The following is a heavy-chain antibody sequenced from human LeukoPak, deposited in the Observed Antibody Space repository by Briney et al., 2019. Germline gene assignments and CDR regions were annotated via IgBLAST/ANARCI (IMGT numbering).Heavy chain of an antibody. V-gene: IGHV2-5*01. D-gene: IGHD2-15*01. CDR3: AHRYCSGGSCYGGVYFDY. CDR1: GFSLSTSGVG. Sequence: SGPTQVKPTQTLTLTCTFSGFSLSTSGVGVGWIRQPPGKALEWLALIYWNDDKRYSPSLKSRLTITKDTSKNQVVLTMTNMDSVDTATYYCAHRYCSGGSCYGGVYFDYWGQGTLVTVSS. J-gene: IGHJ4*02. CDR2: IYWNDDK.